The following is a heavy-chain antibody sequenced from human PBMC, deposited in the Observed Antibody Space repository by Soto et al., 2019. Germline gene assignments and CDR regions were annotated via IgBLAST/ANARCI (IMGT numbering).Heavy chain of an antibody. CDR3: AKTQYSGSYIASYYFDY. V-gene: IGHV3-23*01. Sequence: GWSLRLSCAASGFTFSSYAMSWVRQAPGKGLEWVSAISGSGGSTYYADSVKGRFTISRDNSKNTLYLQMNSLRAEDTAVYYCAKTQYSGSYIASYYFDYWGQGTMVTVSS. D-gene: IGHD1-26*01. J-gene: IGHJ4*02. CDR1: GFTFSSYA. CDR2: ISGSGGST.